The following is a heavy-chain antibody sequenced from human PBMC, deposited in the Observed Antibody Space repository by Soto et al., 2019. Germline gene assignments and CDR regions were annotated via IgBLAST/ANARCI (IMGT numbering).Heavy chain of an antibody. CDR3: ARLLQGAFDI. Sequence: QLQLQESGPGLVKPSETLSLTCTVSGGSFSSSSYYWGWIRQPPGKGLEWIGSIYYSGSTYYNPSLKSRVTISVDTSKNQFPLKLSSVTAADAAVYYCARLLQGAFDIWGQGTMVTVSS. CDR2: IYYSGST. J-gene: IGHJ3*02. CDR1: GGSFSSSSYY. V-gene: IGHV4-39*01.